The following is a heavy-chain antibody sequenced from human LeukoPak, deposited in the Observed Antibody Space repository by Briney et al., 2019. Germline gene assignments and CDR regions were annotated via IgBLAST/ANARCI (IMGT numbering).Heavy chain of an antibody. CDR2: ISYDGSNK. V-gene: IGHV3-30*18. CDR1: GFTFSSDD. D-gene: IGHD3-10*01. J-gene: IGHJ6*02. Sequence: GGSLRLTCAASGFTFSSDDMHWVRQAPGKGLEWVAVISYDGSNKYYAASVKGRFTISRDNSKNTLYLQMNSRRPEDTAVYYCAKDPSGDSFGSYGLDVWGQGTTVSVSS. CDR3: AKDPSGDSFGSYGLDV.